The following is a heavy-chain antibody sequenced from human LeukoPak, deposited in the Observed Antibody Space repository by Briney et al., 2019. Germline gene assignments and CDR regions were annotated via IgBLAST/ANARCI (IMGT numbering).Heavy chain of an antibody. D-gene: IGHD3-16*01. CDR3: AKGYYDYVWGSYYFDY. Sequence: GGSLRLSCAAYGFTFSSYAMSWVRQAPGKGLDWVSAISGSGGSTYYADSVKGRSTISRDNSRDTPHLQMNSLRAEDTAVYYCAKGYYDYVWGSYYFDYWGQGTLVTVSS. CDR1: GFTFSSYA. J-gene: IGHJ4*02. V-gene: IGHV3-23*01. CDR2: ISGSGGST.